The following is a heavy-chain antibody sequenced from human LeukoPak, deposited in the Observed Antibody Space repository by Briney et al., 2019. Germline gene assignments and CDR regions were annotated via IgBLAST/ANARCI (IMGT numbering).Heavy chain of an antibody. J-gene: IGHJ4*02. V-gene: IGHV3-74*01. CDR1: GLTFSSHW. CDR3: ARDDGTSRDGYNSYFDY. CDR2: ITNDGSST. Sequence: GGSLRLSCAASGLTFSSHWMHWVRQAPGKGLVWVSRITNDGSSTTYADSVKGRFTISRDNSKNTLYLQMNSLRAEDTAVYYCARDDGTSRDGYNSYFDYWGQGTLVTVSS. D-gene: IGHD5-24*01.